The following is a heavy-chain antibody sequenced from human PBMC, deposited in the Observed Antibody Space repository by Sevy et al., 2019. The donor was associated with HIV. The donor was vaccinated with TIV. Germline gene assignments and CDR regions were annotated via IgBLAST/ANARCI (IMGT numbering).Heavy chain of an antibody. D-gene: IGHD2-2*01. CDR2: INHSGST. CDR1: GGSFSGYY. CDR3: ARHCSSTSCSHAFDI. Sequence: SETLSLTCAVYGGSFSGYYWSWIRQPPGKGLEWIGEINHSGSTNYNPSLKSRVTISGDTSKNQFSLKLSSVTAADTAVYYCARHCSSTSCSHAFDIWGQGTMLTVSS. V-gene: IGHV4-34*01. J-gene: IGHJ3*02.